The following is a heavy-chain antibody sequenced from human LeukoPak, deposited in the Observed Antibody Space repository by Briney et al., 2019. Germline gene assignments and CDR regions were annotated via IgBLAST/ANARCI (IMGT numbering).Heavy chain of an antibody. Sequence: ASVKVSCKASGYTFTSYYMHWVRQAPGQGLEWMGIINPSGGSTSYAQKFQGRVTMTRDMSTSTVYMELSSLRSEDTAVYYCARAGYSSGWYYYYYYMDVWGKGTTVTISS. CDR3: ARAGYSSGWYYYYYYMDV. D-gene: IGHD6-19*01. CDR1: GYTFTSYY. J-gene: IGHJ6*03. CDR2: INPSGGST. V-gene: IGHV1-46*01.